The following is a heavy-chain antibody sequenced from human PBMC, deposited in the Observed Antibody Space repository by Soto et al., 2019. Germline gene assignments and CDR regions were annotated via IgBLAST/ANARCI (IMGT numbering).Heavy chain of an antibody. CDR2: MYPSGST. CDR1: GGSISSYY. CDR3: ARYCNNATCYRWFDP. D-gene: IGHD2-2*01. J-gene: IGHJ5*02. Sequence: QVQLQESGPGLVKPSETLSLTCTVSGGSISSYYWSWIRQPAGKGLEWIGRMYPSGSTNYNPSLKSRVTMSVDTSKNQFSRKLNSVTAADTAVYYCARYCNNATCYRWFDPWGQGTLVTVSS. V-gene: IGHV4-4*07.